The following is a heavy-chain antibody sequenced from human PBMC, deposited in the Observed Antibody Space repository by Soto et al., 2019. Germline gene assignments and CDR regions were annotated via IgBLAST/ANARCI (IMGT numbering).Heavy chain of an antibody. V-gene: IGHV1-69*13. Sequence: SVKVSCKASGGTFSSYAISWVRQAPGQGLEWMGGIIPIFGTANYAQKFQGRVTITADGSTSTAYMELSSLRSEDTAVYYCARDPVVYYDSSGYYDYWGQGTLVTVSS. J-gene: IGHJ4*02. CDR2: IIPIFGTA. D-gene: IGHD3-22*01. CDR3: ARDPVVYYDSSGYYDY. CDR1: GGTFSSYA.